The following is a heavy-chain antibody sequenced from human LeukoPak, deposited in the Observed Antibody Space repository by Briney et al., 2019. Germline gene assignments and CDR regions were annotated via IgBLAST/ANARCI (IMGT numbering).Heavy chain of an antibody. CDR2: ISWDGAVI. J-gene: IGHJ4*02. D-gene: IGHD2-8*02. Sequence: GGSLRLSCVTSGFTFRSSAMHWVRQAPGRGLVWIAFISWDGAVIYYADSVKGRFTISRDTSKRTVSLQVDSLRAEDTAVYYCAKDLGTKYCIDYWGQGALVTVSS. V-gene: IGHV3-30*18. CDR3: AKDLGTKYCIDY. CDR1: GFTFRSSA.